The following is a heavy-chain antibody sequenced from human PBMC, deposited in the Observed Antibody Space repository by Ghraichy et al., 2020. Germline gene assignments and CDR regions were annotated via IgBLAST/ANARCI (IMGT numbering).Heavy chain of an antibody. D-gene: IGHD4-17*01. CDR3: AREDTVTNDY. CDR1: GFTFSTYS. J-gene: IGHJ4*02. V-gene: IGHV3-48*02. CDR2: ISGGSGTI. Sequence: LSLTCAASGFTFSTYSMNWVRQAPGKGLEWVSYISGGSGTIYYADSVKGRFTISRDNAKNSLYLQMNSLRDEDTAVYYCAREDTVTNDYWGQGTLVTVSS.